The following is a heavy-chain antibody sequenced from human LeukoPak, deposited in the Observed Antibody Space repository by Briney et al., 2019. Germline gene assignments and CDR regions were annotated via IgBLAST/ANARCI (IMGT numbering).Heavy chain of an antibody. Sequence: GGSLRLSCATSGFTFNNYAMTWIRQAPGKGLEWVSSISKSGDTTSYADSAKGRFTISRDNSKDTLYLQMDSLRAEDAAVYYFAKDLLSQRTGKTFHYGGEGTGVTVSS. D-gene: IGHD1/OR15-1a*01. CDR2: ISKSGDTT. CDR1: GFTFNNYA. CDR3: AKDLLSQRTGKTFHY. J-gene: IGHJ4*02. V-gene: IGHV3-23*01.